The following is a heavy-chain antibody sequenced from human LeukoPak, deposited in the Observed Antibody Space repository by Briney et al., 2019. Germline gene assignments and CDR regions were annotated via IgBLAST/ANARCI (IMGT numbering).Heavy chain of an antibody. V-gene: IGHV3-33*01. J-gene: IGHJ4*02. Sequence: GGSLRLSCAASGFTFSSYGMHWVRQAPGKGLEWVAVIWYDGSNKYYADSVKGRFTISRDDSKNTLYLQMNSLRAEDTAVYYCAGFYGDYAPDYWGQGTLVTVSS. CDR2: IWYDGSNK. CDR3: AGFYGDYAPDY. D-gene: IGHD4-17*01. CDR1: GFTFSSYG.